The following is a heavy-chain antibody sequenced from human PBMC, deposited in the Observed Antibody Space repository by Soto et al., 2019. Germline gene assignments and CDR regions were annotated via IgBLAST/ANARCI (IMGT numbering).Heavy chain of an antibody. Sequence: SLRLPCAAAGFPLQSFNIHWVRPATRKRLEWVSAIGTAGDTYYPGSVKGRFTISRENAKNSLYLQMNSLRAEDTAVYYCARDLYYSNLYYYYYYGMDVWGQGTTVTVSS. V-gene: IGHV3-13*01. J-gene: IGHJ6*02. D-gene: IGHD4-4*01. CDR2: IGTAGDT. CDR1: GFPLQSFN. CDR3: ARDLYYSNLYYYYYYGMDV.